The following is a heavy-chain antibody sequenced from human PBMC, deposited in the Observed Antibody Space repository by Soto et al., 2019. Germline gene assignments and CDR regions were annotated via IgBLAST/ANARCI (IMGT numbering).Heavy chain of an antibody. CDR3: ARVMTTFGVISKGPDH. CDR1: GYTFTSYG. V-gene: IGHV1-18*01. J-gene: IGHJ4*02. D-gene: IGHD3-3*01. CDR2: VSTYNGNT. Sequence: QVQLVQSGPEVKMPGASVNVSCKASGYTFTSYGINWVRQAPGQGLEWLGRVSTYNGNTNYVESLQGRVTMTTDTSTTTAYMEVRSLRSDDTAVYYCARVMTTFGVISKGPDHWGQGTLVTVSS.